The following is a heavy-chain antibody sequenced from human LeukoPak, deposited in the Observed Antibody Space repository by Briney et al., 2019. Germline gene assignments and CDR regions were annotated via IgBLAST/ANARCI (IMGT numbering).Heavy chain of an antibody. Sequence: ASVKVSCKASGYTFTGYYMHWVRQAPGQGLEWMGWINPNSGGTNYAQKFQGRVTMTRDTSISTAYMALSRLRSDDTAVYYCARDPYYYDSSGYYYYWGQGTLVTVSS. CDR2: INPNSGGT. CDR3: ARDPYYYDSSGYYYY. CDR1: GYTFTGYY. V-gene: IGHV1-2*02. J-gene: IGHJ4*02. D-gene: IGHD3-22*01.